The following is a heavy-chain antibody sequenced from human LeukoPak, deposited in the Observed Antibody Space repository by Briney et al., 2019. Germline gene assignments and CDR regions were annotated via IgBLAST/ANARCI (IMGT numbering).Heavy chain of an antibody. Sequence: PSQTLSLTCTVSGGSVSSGTYYWSWIRQPAGKGLEWIGRIYTTGGTNYNPSLKSRVTISVDTSKNQFSLKLSSVTAADTAVYYCARRYCSGGSCYHFDYWGQGTLVTVSS. V-gene: IGHV4-61*02. CDR2: IYTTGGT. D-gene: IGHD2-15*01. CDR1: GGSVSSGTYY. CDR3: ARRYCSGGSCYHFDY. J-gene: IGHJ4*02.